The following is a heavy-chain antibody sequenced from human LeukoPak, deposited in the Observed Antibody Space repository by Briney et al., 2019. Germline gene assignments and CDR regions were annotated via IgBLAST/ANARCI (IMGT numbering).Heavy chain of an antibody. CDR2: IITSGTYT. Sequence: GGSLRLSCAASGFTFSDYYMSWIRQAPGKGLEWRSDIITSGTYTNYADSVKGRFTISRDNAKNSLYLEMNSLRAEDTAVYYCARDILTGYQPYFDYWGQGTLVTVSS. CDR3: ARDILTGYQPYFDY. CDR1: GFTFSDYY. D-gene: IGHD3-9*01. J-gene: IGHJ4*02. V-gene: IGHV3-11*05.